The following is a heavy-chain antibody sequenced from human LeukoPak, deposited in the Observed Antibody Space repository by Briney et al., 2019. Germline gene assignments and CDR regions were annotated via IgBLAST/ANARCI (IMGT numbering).Heavy chain of an antibody. Sequence: GGSLRLSCAASGFTFSSYAMSWVRQAPGKGLECVSAISGSGGSAYYADSVKGRFTISRDNSKNTLYLQMNSLRAEDTAVYYCAKSLWQQVIQRTTFDNWGQGTLVTVSS. CDR1: GFTFSSYA. D-gene: IGHD6-13*01. CDR2: ISGSGGSA. V-gene: IGHV3-23*01. J-gene: IGHJ4*02. CDR3: AKSLWQQVIQRTTFDN.